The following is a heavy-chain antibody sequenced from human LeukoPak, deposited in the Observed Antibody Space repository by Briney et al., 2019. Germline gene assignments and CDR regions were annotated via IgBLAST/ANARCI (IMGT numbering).Heavy chain of an antibody. J-gene: IGHJ4*02. Sequence: GGSLRLSCAASGFTFSRYSMNWVRQAPGKGLEWVSSISSSSSYIYYADSVKGRFTISRDNSKNTLYLQMNSLRAEDTAVYSCAKCLEHFDGFDYWGQGTLVTVSS. CDR1: GFTFSRYS. D-gene: IGHD3-9*01. V-gene: IGHV3-21*01. CDR3: AKCLEHFDGFDY. CDR2: ISSSSSYI.